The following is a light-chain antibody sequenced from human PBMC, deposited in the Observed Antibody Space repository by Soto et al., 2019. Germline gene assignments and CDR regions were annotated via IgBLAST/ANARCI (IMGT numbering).Light chain of an antibody. Sequence: EIVLTQSPVTLSLSPGERATLSCRASQSVTTFLAWYQQKPGQAPRLLIYDASKRATGIPARFSGSGSGTAFTLTISSLEPEDFAVYYCQQRTNWPLTFGGGTKVEIK. V-gene: IGKV3-11*01. J-gene: IGKJ4*01. CDR2: DAS. CDR1: QSVTTF. CDR3: QQRTNWPLT.